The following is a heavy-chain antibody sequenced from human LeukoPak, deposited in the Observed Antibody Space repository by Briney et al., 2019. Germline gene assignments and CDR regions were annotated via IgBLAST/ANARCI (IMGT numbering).Heavy chain of an antibody. CDR1: GYTFTGYY. D-gene: IGHD3-10*01. CDR3: ARDMVRGVTGSYYYYYMDV. CDR2: INPNSGGT. V-gene: IGHV1-2*02. J-gene: IGHJ6*03. Sequence: ASVKVSCKASGYTFTGYYMHWVRQAPGQGLEWMGWINPNSGGTNYAQKVQGRVTMTRDTSISTAYMELSRLRSDDTAVYYCARDMVRGVTGSYYYYYMDVWGKGTTVTVSS.